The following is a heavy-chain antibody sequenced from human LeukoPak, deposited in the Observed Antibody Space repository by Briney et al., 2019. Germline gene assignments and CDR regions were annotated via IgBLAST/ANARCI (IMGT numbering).Heavy chain of an antibody. D-gene: IGHD3-9*01. Sequence: ASVKVSCKVSGYTLTELSMHWVRQAPGKGLEWMGGFDPEDGETIYAQKFQGRVTMTEDTSTDTAYMELSCLRSEDTAVYYCATDTPFQHYDILTGYYAYYFDYWGQGTLVTVSS. J-gene: IGHJ4*02. CDR2: FDPEDGET. V-gene: IGHV1-24*01. CDR1: GYTLTELS. CDR3: ATDTPFQHYDILTGYYAYYFDY.